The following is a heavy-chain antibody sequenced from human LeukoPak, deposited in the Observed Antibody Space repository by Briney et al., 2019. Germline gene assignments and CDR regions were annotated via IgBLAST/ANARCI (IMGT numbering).Heavy chain of an antibody. CDR2: IIPIFGTA. Sequence: SVKVSCKASGGTFSSYAISWVRQAPGQGLEWMGGIIPIFGTANYAQKFQGRVTITADESTSTAYMELSSLRSEDTAVYYCARGPLSNYYYYYMDVWGKGTTVTISS. D-gene: IGHD3-9*01. CDR3: ARGPLSNYYYYYMDV. J-gene: IGHJ6*03. V-gene: IGHV1-69*13. CDR1: GGTFSSYA.